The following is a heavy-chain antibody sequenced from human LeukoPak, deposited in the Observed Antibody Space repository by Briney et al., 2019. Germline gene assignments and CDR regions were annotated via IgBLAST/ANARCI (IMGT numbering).Heavy chain of an antibody. D-gene: IGHD2-15*01. J-gene: IGHJ3*02. CDR3: ASRLGYCSGGSCSGGAFDI. Sequence: GESLKISCKGSGYSFTSYWIGWVRQMPGKGLKWMGIIYPGDSDTRYSPSFQGPATISADKSISTAYLQWSSLKASDTAMYYCASRLGYCSGGSCSGGAFDIWGQGTMVTVSS. CDR2: IYPGDSDT. V-gene: IGHV5-51*01. CDR1: GYSFTSYW.